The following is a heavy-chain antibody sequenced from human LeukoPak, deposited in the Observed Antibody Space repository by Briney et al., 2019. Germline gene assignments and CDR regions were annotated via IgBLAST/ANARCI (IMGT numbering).Heavy chain of an antibody. Sequence: GSSVKVSCKASGGTFSRYGMSWVGQAPGQGLEWMGRIIPIFGIANYAQKFQGRVAITADKSTSTAYMELSSLRSEDTAVYYCARVRKAAGTYYFDYWGQGTLVTVSS. V-gene: IGHV1-69*04. J-gene: IGHJ4*02. CDR1: GGTFSRYG. CDR3: ARVRKAAGTYYFDY. CDR2: IIPIFGIA. D-gene: IGHD6-13*01.